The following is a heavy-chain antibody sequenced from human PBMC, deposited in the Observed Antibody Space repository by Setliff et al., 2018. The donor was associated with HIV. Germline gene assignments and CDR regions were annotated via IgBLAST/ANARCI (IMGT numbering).Heavy chain of an antibody. V-gene: IGHV3-48*01. J-gene: IGHJ6*02. CDR2: ISSSSSTI. CDR1: GFTFSSFA. CDR3: AREGGGARSDYYYGMDV. D-gene: IGHD1-26*01. Sequence: GGSLRLSCAASGFTFSSFAMNWVRQAPGKGLEWVSYISSSSSTIYYADSVKGRFTISRDNAKNSLYLQMNSLRAEDTAVYYCAREGGGARSDYYYGMDVWGQGTTVTVSS.